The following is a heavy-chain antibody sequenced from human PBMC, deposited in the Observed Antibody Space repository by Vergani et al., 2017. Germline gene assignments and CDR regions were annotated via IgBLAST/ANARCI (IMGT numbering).Heavy chain of an antibody. D-gene: IGHD6-19*01. CDR3: ASDTHSGQRADR. CDR1: FDSIRNFY. CDR2: IHYSENT. Sequence: VQLQESGPGLVKSSETLSLICSVSFDSIRNFYCNWIRQPPGKGLEWIGSIHYSENTNYNPSLKTRVTISVDTSKNQFSLTVTSVTAADTAVYYCASDTHSGQRADRWGQGILVTVTS. J-gene: IGHJ5*02. V-gene: IGHV4-59*01.